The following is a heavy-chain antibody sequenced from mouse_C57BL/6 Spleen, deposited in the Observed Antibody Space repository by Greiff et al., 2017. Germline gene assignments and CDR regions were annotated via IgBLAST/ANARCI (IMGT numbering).Heavy chain of an antibody. V-gene: IGHV5-4*01. Sequence: VQLQQSGGGLVKPGGSLKLSCAASGFTFSSYAMSWGRQTPEKRLEWVATISDGGSYTYYPDNVKGRFTISRDNAKNNLYLQMSHLKSEETAMYYCARAHYYGSSYGYFDYWGQGTTLTVSS. CDR2: ISDGGSYT. CDR1: GFTFSSYA. CDR3: ARAHYYGSSYGYFDY. D-gene: IGHD1-1*01. J-gene: IGHJ2*01.